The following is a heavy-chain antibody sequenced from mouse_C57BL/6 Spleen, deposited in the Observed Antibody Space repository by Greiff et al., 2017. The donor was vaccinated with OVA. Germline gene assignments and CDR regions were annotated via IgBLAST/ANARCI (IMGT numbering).Heavy chain of an antibody. J-gene: IGHJ3*01. Sequence: QVQLQQPGAELVKPGASVKLSCKASGYTFTSYWMQWVKQRPGQGLEWIGEIDPSDSYTNYNQKFKGKATLTVDTSSSTAYMQLSSLTSEDSAVYYCARRRSYYYGADWGQGTLVTVSA. V-gene: IGHV1-50*01. CDR1: GYTFTSYW. D-gene: IGHD1-1*01. CDR3: ARRRSYYYGAD. CDR2: IDPSDSYT.